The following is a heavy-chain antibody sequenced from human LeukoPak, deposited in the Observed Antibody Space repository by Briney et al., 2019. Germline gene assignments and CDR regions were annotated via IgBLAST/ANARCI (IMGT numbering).Heavy chain of an antibody. CDR1: GYIFTSYH. CDR2: INPSGGST. CDR3: AREDRSGSASHGMDV. V-gene: IGHV1-46*01. J-gene: IGHJ6*02. D-gene: IGHD3-10*01. Sequence: ASVKVSCKASGYIFTSYHMHWVRQAPGQGLEWMGTINPSGGSTNCAQKFQDRVTMTRDTSTSTVYMELSSLRSEDTAVYYCAREDRSGSASHGMDVWGQGTTVTVSS.